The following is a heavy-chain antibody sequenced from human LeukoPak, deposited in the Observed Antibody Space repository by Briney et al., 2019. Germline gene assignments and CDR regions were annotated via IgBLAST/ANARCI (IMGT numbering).Heavy chain of an antibody. D-gene: IGHD5-18*01. CDR3: AKPWIQLWRYFDY. CDR1: GFTFSSYA. CDR2: ISGSGGST. V-gene: IGHV3-23*01. Sequence: PGGSLRLSCAASGFTFSSYAMSWVRQAPGKGLEWVSAISGSGGSTYYADSVKGRFTVSRDNSKNTLYLQMNSLRAEDTAVYYCAKPWIQLWRYFDYWGQGTLVTVSS. J-gene: IGHJ4*02.